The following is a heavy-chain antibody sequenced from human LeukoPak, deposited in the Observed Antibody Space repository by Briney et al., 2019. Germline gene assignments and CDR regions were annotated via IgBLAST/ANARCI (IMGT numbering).Heavy chain of an antibody. D-gene: IGHD4-17*01. CDR3: ARAAVDDYGDYEYFDY. J-gene: IGHJ4*02. Sequence: GGSLRLSCAASGFTVSSNYMSWVRQAPGKGLEWVSVIYSGGSTYYADSVKGRFTIPRDNSKNTLYLQMNSLRAEDTAVYYCARAAVDDYGDYEYFDYWGQGTLVTVSS. CDR2: IYSGGST. CDR1: GFTVSSNY. V-gene: IGHV3-53*01.